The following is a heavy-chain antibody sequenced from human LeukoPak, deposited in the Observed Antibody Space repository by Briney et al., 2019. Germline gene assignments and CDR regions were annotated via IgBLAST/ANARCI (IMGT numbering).Heavy chain of an antibody. V-gene: IGHV4-59*01. D-gene: IGHD3-22*01. CDR2: IYYPGIT. J-gene: IGHJ4*02. CDR1: GASISSDY. CDR3: ARGSFDGSAYYYDY. Sequence: ASETLSLTCSVTGASISSDYWSWIRQAPGKGLEWIGYIYYPGITNYNPSLKSRVTISADTSMNQFSLKLKSVSAADTAVYYCARGSFDGSAYYYDYWGQGTLVTVSS.